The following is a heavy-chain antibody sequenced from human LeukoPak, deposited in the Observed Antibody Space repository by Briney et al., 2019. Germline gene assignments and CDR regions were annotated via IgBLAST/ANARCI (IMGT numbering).Heavy chain of an antibody. Sequence: SETLSLTCTVSGGSISSSSYYWSWIRQPAGKGLGWIGRIQSTGSTNYNPSLKSRVTISRDTSKNQFSLKVTSVTAADTAVYYCAKGAGPPWFDPWGQGTLVTVSS. D-gene: IGHD6-19*01. CDR1: GGSISSSSYY. CDR3: AKGAGPPWFDP. J-gene: IGHJ5*02. CDR2: IQSTGST. V-gene: IGHV4-61*02.